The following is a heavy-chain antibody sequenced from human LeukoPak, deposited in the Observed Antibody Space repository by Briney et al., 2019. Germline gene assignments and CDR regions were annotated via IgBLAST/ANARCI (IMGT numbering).Heavy chain of an antibody. CDR1: GFTFINAW. Sequence: GGSLRLSCADSGFTFINAWISSVRQALGEGLEWVGRIKSVTDGGTTDYAAPVKGRFTISRDDSKNTLYLQMNSLKTEDTAVYYCTTDGVLWFGELYHFDYWGQGTLVTVSS. J-gene: IGHJ4*02. D-gene: IGHD3-10*01. CDR3: TTDGVLWFGELYHFDY. CDR2: IKSVTDGGTT. V-gene: IGHV3-15*01.